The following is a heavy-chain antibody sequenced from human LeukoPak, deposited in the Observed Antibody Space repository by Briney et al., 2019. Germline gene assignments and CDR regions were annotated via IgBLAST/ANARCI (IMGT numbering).Heavy chain of an antibody. Sequence: SETLSLTCTVSGGSINNFYWSWIRQTPGKGLEWIGYVHYSGSTNYNPSLKSRVTISADTSKNQFSLKLGSVTAADTAVYYCAGSGWTDSAFDIWGQGTMVSVSS. V-gene: IGHV4-59*01. CDR1: GGSINNFY. CDR2: VHYSGST. D-gene: IGHD6-19*01. J-gene: IGHJ3*02. CDR3: AGSGWTDSAFDI.